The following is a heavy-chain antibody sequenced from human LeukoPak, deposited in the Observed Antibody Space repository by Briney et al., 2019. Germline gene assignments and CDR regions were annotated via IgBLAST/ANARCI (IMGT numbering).Heavy chain of an antibody. CDR1: GFSFSSYW. CDR2: IKQDGSEK. D-gene: IGHD5-12*01. V-gene: IGHV3-7*01. CDR3: ARDGATFSGYDWYYYMDV. J-gene: IGHJ6*03. Sequence: PGGSLRLSCEGSGFSFSSYWMTWVRQSPGKGPEWVANIKQDGSEKYYVDSVKGRFTISRDNAKNSLYLQMNSLRAEDTAVYYCARDGATFSGYDWYYYMDVWGKGTTVTVSS.